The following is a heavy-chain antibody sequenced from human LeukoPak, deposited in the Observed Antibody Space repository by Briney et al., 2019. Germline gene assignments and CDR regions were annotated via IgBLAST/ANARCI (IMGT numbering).Heavy chain of an antibody. D-gene: IGHD6-13*01. CDR1: GGSISSYY. Sequence: PSETLSLTCTVSGGSISSYYWSWIRQPPGKGLEWIGYIYYSGSTNYNPSLKSRVTISVDTSKNQFSLKLSSVTAADTAVHYCAREKGTPGPYGGSSSWYHTNFQHWGQGTLVTVSS. CDR2: IYYSGST. J-gene: IGHJ1*01. CDR3: AREKGTPGPYGGSSSWYHTNFQH. V-gene: IGHV4-59*01.